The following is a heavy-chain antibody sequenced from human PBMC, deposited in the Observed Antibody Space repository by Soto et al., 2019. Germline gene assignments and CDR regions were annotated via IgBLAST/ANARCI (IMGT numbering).Heavy chain of an antibody. CDR2: IYYSGST. Sequence: SETLSLTCTVSGGSISSGGYYWSWIRRHPGKGLEWIGYIYYSGSTYYNPSLKSRVTISVDTSKNQFSLKLSSVTAADTAVYYCARVLYGEYENWFDPWGQGTLVTVSS. CDR1: GGSISSGGYY. V-gene: IGHV4-30-4*08. D-gene: IGHD4-17*01. CDR3: ARVLYGEYENWFDP. J-gene: IGHJ5*02.